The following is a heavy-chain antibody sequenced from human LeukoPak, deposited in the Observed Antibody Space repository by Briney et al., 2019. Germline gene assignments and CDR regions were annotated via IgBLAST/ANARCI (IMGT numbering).Heavy chain of an antibody. CDR2: ISYDGSNK. J-gene: IGHJ4*02. CDR3: ARDVRSSGWYGY. D-gene: IGHD6-19*01. V-gene: IGHV3-30-3*01. CDR1: GFTFSSYA. Sequence: GGSLRLSCAASGFTFSSYAMHWVRQAPGKGLEWVAVISYDGSNKYYADSVKGRFTISRDNAKNSLYLQMNSLRAEDTAVYYCARDVRSSGWYGYWGQGTLVTVSS.